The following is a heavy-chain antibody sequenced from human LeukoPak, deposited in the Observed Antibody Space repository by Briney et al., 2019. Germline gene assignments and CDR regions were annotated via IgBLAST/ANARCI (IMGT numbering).Heavy chain of an antibody. V-gene: IGHV1-18*04. CDR2: ISAYNGNT. CDR3: ARDRSGYDLLNGDVLFDY. D-gene: IGHD5-12*01. Sequence: GASVKVSCKASGYTFTSYYMHWVRQAPGQGLEWMGWISAYNGNTNYAQKLQGRVTMTTDASTSTAYMELRSLRSDDTAVYYCARDRSGYDLLNGDVLFDYWGQGTLVTVSS. J-gene: IGHJ4*02. CDR1: GYTFTSYY.